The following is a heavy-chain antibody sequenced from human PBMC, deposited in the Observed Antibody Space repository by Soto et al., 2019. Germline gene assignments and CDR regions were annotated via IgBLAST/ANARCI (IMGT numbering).Heavy chain of an antibody. CDR1: GLTFSTYG. Sequence: QVQLVESGGGVGQPGTSLRLSCAAAGLTFSTYGMNWVRLAPGKGLEWVAVISYDGSNKYYTDSVKGRFTLSRDNAKNTVYLQRNSLRTEDTAVYYCACGRGWCSDGSCSYFDYFQHWGQGALVTVSS. J-gene: IGHJ1*01. D-gene: IGHD2-15*01. CDR3: ACGRGWCSDGSCSYFDYFQH. CDR2: ISYDGSNK. V-gene: IGHV3-30*03.